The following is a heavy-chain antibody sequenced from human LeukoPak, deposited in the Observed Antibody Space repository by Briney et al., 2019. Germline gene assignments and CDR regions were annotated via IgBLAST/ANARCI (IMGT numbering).Heavy chain of an antibody. CDR1: GGSKSSHY. V-gene: IGHV4-59*08. D-gene: IGHD6-13*01. Sequence: SETLSLTCTVSGGSKSSHYWSWIRQPPGKGLEWIGYIYYTGSTNHNPSLKSRVTISVDTSKNQFSLKLSSVTAADTAVYYCARLNVFSYRSDYWGQGTLVTVSS. CDR2: IYYTGST. CDR3: ARLNVFSYRSDY. J-gene: IGHJ4*02.